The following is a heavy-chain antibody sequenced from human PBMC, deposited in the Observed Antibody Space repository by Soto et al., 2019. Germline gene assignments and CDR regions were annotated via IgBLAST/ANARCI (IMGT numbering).Heavy chain of an antibody. J-gene: IGHJ5*02. CDR2: IDPSDSYT. CDR1: GYSFTSYW. V-gene: IGHV5-10-1*01. CDR3: ARMDGLVRGITKNWFDP. Sequence: PXAALKISCKGYGYSFTSYWIGWVRQMPGKGLEWMGRIDPSDSYTNYGPSFQGHVTMSVDKSTRTAYLQWSSLKASDPAMYYCARMDGLVRGITKNWFDPWGQGTLVTASS. D-gene: IGHD3-10*01.